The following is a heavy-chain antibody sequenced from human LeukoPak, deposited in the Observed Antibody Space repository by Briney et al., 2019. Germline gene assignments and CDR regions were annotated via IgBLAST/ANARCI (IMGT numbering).Heavy chain of an antibody. CDR1: DGSFTGYF. Sequence: SETLSLTCAVYDGSFTGYFWNWIRQSPGKGLEWIGEINHRGSTNYNPSLKSRLTISVDTSENQFSLRLTSVTAAGTGVYFCARDPTTVMTVPWYFDTWGQGTLVTVSS. D-gene: IGHD4-11*01. CDR2: INHRGST. J-gene: IGHJ4*02. CDR3: ARDPTTVMTVPWYFDT. V-gene: IGHV4-34*01.